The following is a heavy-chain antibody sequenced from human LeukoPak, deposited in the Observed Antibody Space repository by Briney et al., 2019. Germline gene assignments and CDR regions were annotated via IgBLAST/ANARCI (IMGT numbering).Heavy chain of an antibody. V-gene: IGHV4-4*07. CDR3: ARSPPGITVAGNFDY. Sequence: SETLSLTCSVSGGSIRSYYWSWIRQPAGKGLEWIGRIYSSGGTNYNPSLKSRVTMSADTSKDQFSLKLSSVTAADTAVYYCARSPPGITVAGNFDYWGQGTLVTVSS. CDR2: IYSSGGT. J-gene: IGHJ4*02. CDR1: GGSIRSYY. D-gene: IGHD6-19*01.